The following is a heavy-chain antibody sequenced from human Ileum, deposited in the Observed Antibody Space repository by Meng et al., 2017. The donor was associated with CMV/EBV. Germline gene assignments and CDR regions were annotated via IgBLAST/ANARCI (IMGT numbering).Heavy chain of an antibody. D-gene: IGHD5-12*01. CDR1: LGYITTSH. Sequence: SDILSLTCPVPLGYITTSHWCWIRRPPGKGLEWIGSIYFNGSTNYNPSLTRRVTMSMDTSKNQFSLKLSTVTAADTAFYYCARNRRDILATIVRGNWFDPWGQGAQVTVSS. V-gene: IGHV4-59*07. J-gene: IGHJ5*02. CDR3: ARNRRDILATIVRGNWFDP. CDR2: IYFNGST.